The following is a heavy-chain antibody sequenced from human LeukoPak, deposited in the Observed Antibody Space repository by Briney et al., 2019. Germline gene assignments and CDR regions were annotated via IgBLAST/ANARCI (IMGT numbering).Heavy chain of an antibody. D-gene: IGHD3-10*01. CDR1: GFTFSSYS. CDR3: AKRGPGSPQSGKYYFDY. J-gene: IGHJ4*02. CDR2: ISSSSSYI. V-gene: IGHV3-21*04. Sequence: GGSLRLSCAASGFTFSSYSMNWVRQAPGKGLEWVSSISSSSSYIYYADSVKGRFTISRDNAKNSLYLQMNSLRAEDTAVYYCAKRGPGSPQSGKYYFDYWGQGTLVTVSS.